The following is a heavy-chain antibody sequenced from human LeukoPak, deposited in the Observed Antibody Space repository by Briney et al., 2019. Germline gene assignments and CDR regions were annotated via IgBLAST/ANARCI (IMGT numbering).Heavy chain of an antibody. Sequence: GGSLRLSCAASGFTFSSYWMSWVRQAPGKGLEWVANIKQDGSEKYYVDSVKGRFTISRDNAKNSLYLQMNSLRAEDTALYHCARGYCSGGSCYGMDVWGQGTTVTVSS. CDR2: IKQDGSEK. D-gene: IGHD2-15*01. CDR3: ARGYCSGGSCYGMDV. V-gene: IGHV3-7*03. J-gene: IGHJ6*02. CDR1: GFTFSSYW.